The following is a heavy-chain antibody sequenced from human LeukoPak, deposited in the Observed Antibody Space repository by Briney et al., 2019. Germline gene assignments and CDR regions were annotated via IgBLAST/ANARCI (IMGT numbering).Heavy chain of an antibody. D-gene: IGHD5-24*01. CDR3: ARDSRGGYNSYFDY. J-gene: IGHJ4*02. Sequence: ASVKVSCKASGYTFTGYYMHWVRQAPGQGLEWMGWINPNSGGTNYAQKFQGRVTMTRDTSISTAYMELSRLRSDDTAVYYCARDSRGGYNSYFDYWGQGTLVTVSS. CDR1: GYTFTGYY. V-gene: IGHV1-2*02. CDR2: INPNSGGT.